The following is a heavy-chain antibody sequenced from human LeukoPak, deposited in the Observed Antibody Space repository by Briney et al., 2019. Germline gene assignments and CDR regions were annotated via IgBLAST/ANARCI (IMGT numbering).Heavy chain of an antibody. CDR1: GFTFSSYG. Sequence: GGSLRLSCAASGFTFSSYGMPWVRQAPGKGLEWVAVISYDGSNKYYADSVKGRFTISRDNSKNTLYLQMNSLRAEDTAVYYCAKTSSGSYYNPGDYWGQGTLVTVSS. D-gene: IGHD3-10*01. J-gene: IGHJ4*02. V-gene: IGHV3-30*18. CDR3: AKTSSGSYYNPGDY. CDR2: ISYDGSNK.